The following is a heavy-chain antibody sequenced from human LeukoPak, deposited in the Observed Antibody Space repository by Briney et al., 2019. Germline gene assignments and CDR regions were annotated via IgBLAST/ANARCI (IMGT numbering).Heavy chain of an antibody. V-gene: IGHV3-23*01. CDR1: GFTFNTYA. D-gene: IGHD3-10*01. CDR2: ISGSGGST. Sequence: QPGGSLRLSCAASGFTFNTYAMSWVRQTPEKGLKWVSAISGSGGSTYYADSVKGRFTISRDNSKNTLYLQMNSLRAEDAAVYYCAKDRGFGEYFPFFYWGQGTLVTVSS. CDR3: AKDRGFGEYFPFFY. J-gene: IGHJ4*02.